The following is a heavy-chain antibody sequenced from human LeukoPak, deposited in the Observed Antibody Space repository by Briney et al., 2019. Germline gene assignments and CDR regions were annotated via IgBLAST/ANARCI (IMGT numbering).Heavy chain of an antibody. D-gene: IGHD4-23*01. CDR2: IYYNGSA. Sequence: SETLSLTCTVSGGSISSYQWSWIRQPPGKGLEWVGNIYYNGSANYNAALKSRVTISVDTSKTQFSLKLRPVTAADTAVYYCARVGVDYSGNIIKYFFDYWGQGTLVTVSS. CDR3: ARVGVDYSGNIIKYFFDY. V-gene: IGHV4-59*01. J-gene: IGHJ4*02. CDR1: GGSISSYQ.